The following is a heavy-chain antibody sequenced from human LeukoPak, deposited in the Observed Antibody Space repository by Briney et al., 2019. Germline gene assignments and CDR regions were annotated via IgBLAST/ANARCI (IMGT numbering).Heavy chain of an antibody. Sequence: GASVKVSCKASGYSFCGYYIHWIRQAPGQGLEWFGWMNPDTGGRKLAQKFQGRVTLTRDTSINTAYMELNSLQSDDTAVYFCARDRVEMSTSLSFFDNWGQGSLITVSS. CDR2: MNPDTGGR. V-gene: IGHV1-2*02. CDR1: GYSFCGYY. J-gene: IGHJ4*02. D-gene: IGHD5-24*01. CDR3: ARDRVEMSTSLSFFDN.